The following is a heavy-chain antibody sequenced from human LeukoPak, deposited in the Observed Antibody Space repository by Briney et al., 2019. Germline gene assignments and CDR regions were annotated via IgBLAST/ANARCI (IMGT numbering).Heavy chain of an antibody. Sequence: GGSLRLSCAASGFIFKNAWMAWVRQAPGKGLEWVGRVKSKTDGETTDYTAPVKGRFIVSRDDSKNTLFLEMNSLKTEDTAVYFCVTRISGVAYWGQGTLVTVSS. V-gene: IGHV3-15*01. J-gene: IGHJ4*02. CDR1: GFIFKNAW. CDR2: VKSKTDGETT. CDR3: VTRISGVAY. D-gene: IGHD1-26*01.